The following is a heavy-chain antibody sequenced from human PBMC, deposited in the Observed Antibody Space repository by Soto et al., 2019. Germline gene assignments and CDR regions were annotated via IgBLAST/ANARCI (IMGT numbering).Heavy chain of an antibody. CDR2: INHSGST. V-gene: IGHV4-34*01. CDR3: ARRGFTMVRGSNYYYYYGMDV. D-gene: IGHD3-10*01. Sequence: SATLSLTYAVYGGSFSCYYWSWIRQPPGKGLEWIGEINHSGSTRYSPSFRGQVTISADKSISTAYLQWSSLKASDTAMYYCARRGFTMVRGSNYYYYYGMDVWGQGTTVTVSS. J-gene: IGHJ6*02. CDR1: GGSFSCYY.